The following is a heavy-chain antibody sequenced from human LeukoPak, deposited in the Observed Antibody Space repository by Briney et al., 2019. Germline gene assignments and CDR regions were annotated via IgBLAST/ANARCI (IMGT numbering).Heavy chain of an antibody. Sequence: GGSLRLSCAASGFTFSSYAMHWVRQAPGKGLEWVAVISYDGSNKYYADSVKGRFTISRDNSKNTLYLQMSSLRAEDTAVYYCVSPYDSSGYPHFADWGQGTLVTVSS. D-gene: IGHD3-22*01. V-gene: IGHV3-30*14. CDR2: ISYDGSNK. CDR1: GFTFSSYA. CDR3: VSPYDSSGYPHFAD. J-gene: IGHJ4*02.